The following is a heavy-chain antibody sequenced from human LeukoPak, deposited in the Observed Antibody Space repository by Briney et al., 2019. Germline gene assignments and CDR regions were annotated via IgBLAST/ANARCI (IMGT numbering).Heavy chain of an antibody. CDR3: ARRKAYGDGEVDY. CDR1: GFTFDDYG. V-gene: IGHV3-20*04. Sequence: GSLRLSCAASGFTFDDYGMSWVRQAPGKGLVWVSRIKSDGSSTSYADSVKGRFTISRDNAKNSLYLQMNSLRAEDTALYYCARRKAYGDGEVDYWGQGTLVTVSS. J-gene: IGHJ4*02. D-gene: IGHD4-17*01. CDR2: IKSDGSST.